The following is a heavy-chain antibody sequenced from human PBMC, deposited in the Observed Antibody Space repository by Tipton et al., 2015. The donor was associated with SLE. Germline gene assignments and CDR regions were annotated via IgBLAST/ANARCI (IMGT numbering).Heavy chain of an antibody. CDR1: GFTFSSYA. V-gene: IGHV3-30*04. CDR2: ISYDESNK. CDR3: ARGRLFYYDSSGFL. J-gene: IGHJ6*04. D-gene: IGHD3-22*01. Sequence: SLRLSCAASGFTFSSYAMHWVRQAPGKGLEWVAVISYDESNKYYADSVKGRFTISRDSSNSTLYLQMNSLKAEDTAVYYCARGRLFYYDSSGFLWGTGPTVPVSS.